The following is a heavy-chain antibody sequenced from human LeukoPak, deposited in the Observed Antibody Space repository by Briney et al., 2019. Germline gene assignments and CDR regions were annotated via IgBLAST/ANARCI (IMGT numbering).Heavy chain of an antibody. CDR2: IVVGSGNT. J-gene: IGHJ3*02. CDR3: AADWWDSGSYWGANAFDI. D-gene: IGHD1-26*01. V-gene: IGHV1-58*02. Sequence: ASVKVSCKASGFTFTSSAMQWVRQARGQRLGWIGWIVVGSGNTNYAQKFQERVTITRDMSTSTAYMELSSLRSEDTAVYYCAADWWDSGSYWGANAFDIWGQGTMVTVSS. CDR1: GFTFTSSA.